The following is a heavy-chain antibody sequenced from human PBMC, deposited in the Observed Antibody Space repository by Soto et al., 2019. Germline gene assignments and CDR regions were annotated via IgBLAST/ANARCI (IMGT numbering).Heavy chain of an antibody. D-gene: IGHD3-22*01. CDR1: GFTFSSYS. V-gene: IGHV3-21*01. J-gene: IGHJ6*02. CDR3: ARDDSTFGYYGMDV. CDR2: ISSSSSYI. Sequence: PGGSLRLSCAASGFTFSSYSMNWVRQAPGKGLEWVSSISSSSSYIYYADSVKGRFTISRDNAKNSLYLQMNSLRAEDTAVYYCARDDSTFGYYGMDVWGQGTTVTVSS.